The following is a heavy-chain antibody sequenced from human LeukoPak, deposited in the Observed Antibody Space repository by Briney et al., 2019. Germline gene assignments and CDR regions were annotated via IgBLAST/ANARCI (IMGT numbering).Heavy chain of an antibody. CDR1: GLAFSSYA. V-gene: IGHV3-30*04. CDR3: ARDISTGWSIKYFFDF. CDR2: ISYDGIIE. D-gene: IGHD6-19*01. Sequence: AGGSLRLSCAASGLAFSSYAMHWVRQAPGKGLEWVAIISYDGIIEDYSDCVKGRFSISRDNFKNTLFLQMNGLRDEDTAVYYCARDISTGWSIKYFFDFCGQGTLVTVSS. J-gene: IGHJ4*02.